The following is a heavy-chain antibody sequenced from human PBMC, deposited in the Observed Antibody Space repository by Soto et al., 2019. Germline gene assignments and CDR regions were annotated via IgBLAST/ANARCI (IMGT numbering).Heavy chain of an antibody. CDR2: IYYSGST. D-gene: IGHD6-19*01. J-gene: IGHJ6*02. V-gene: IGHV4-59*01. Sequence: PSETLSLTCTVSGGSISSYYWSWIRQPPGKGLEWIGYIYYSGSTNYNPSLKSRVTISVDTSKNQFSLKLSSVTAADTAVYYCARGNSSGWYYYYYYGMYVWGQGTTVTGS. CDR1: GGSISSYY. CDR3: ARGNSSGWYYYYYYGMYV.